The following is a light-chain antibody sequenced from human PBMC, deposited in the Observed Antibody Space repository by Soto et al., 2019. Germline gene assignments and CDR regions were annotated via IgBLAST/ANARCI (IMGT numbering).Light chain of an antibody. CDR3: CSYAGSSTSVV. CDR1: SSDVGSYNL. V-gene: IGLV2-23*02. Sequence: QSVLTQPASVSGSPGQSITSSCTGTSSDVGSYNLVSWYQQHPGKAPKLMIYEVSKRPSGVSNRFSGSKSGNTASLTISGLQAEDEADYYCCSYAGSSTSVVFGGGTKDTVL. J-gene: IGLJ2*01. CDR2: EVS.